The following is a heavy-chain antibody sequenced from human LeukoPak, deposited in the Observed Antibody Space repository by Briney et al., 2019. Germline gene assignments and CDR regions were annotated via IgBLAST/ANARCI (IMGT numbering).Heavy chain of an antibody. Sequence: PSETLSLTCTVSGGSISSSSYYWGWIRQPPGKGLEWIGSIYYSGSTYYNPSPKSRVTISVDTSKNQFSLKLSSVTAADTAVYYCARQREGDYVWGSYRSRFDYWGQGTLVTVSS. J-gene: IGHJ4*02. V-gene: IGHV4-39*01. CDR1: GGSISSSSYY. CDR2: IYYSGST. CDR3: ARQREGDYVWGSYRSRFDY. D-gene: IGHD3-16*02.